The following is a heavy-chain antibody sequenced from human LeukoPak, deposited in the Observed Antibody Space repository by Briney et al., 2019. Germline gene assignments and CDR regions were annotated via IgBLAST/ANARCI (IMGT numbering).Heavy chain of an antibody. D-gene: IGHD6-13*01. J-gene: IGHJ4*02. CDR2: IYYSGST. V-gene: IGHV4-59*08. Sequence: SSGTLSLTCTVSGGSISSYYWSWIRQPPGKGLEWIGYIYYSGSTNYNPSLKSRVTISVDTSKNQFSLKLSSVTAADTAVYYCARRRTIAAAEYFDYWGQGTLVTVSS. CDR3: ARRRTIAAAEYFDY. CDR1: GGSISSYY.